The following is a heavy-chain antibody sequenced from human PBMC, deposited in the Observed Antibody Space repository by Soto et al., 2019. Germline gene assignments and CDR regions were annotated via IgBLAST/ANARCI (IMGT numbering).Heavy chain of an antibody. CDR3: ARCIKWLRSPHNFYYGMDV. CDR2: IKQDGSEK. J-gene: IGHJ6*02. CDR1: GFTFSSYW. V-gene: IGHV3-7*05. Sequence: HPGGSLRLSCAASGFTFSSYWMSWVRQAPGKGLEWVANIKQDGSEKYYVDSVKGRFTISRDNAKNSLYLQMNSLRAEDTAVYYCARCIKWLRSPHNFYYGMDVWGQGTTVTVSS. D-gene: IGHD5-12*01.